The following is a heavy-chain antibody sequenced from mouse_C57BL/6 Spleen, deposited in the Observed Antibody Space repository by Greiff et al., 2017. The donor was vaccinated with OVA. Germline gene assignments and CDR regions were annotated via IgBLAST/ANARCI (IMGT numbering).Heavy chain of an antibody. CDR3: TRDTTVVGFDY. J-gene: IGHJ2*01. CDR1: GFTFSDAW. D-gene: IGHD1-1*01. V-gene: IGHV6-6*01. CDR2: IRNKANNHAT. Sequence: EVMLVESGGGLVQPGGSMKLSCAASGFTFSDAWMDWVRQSPEKGLEWVAEIRNKANNHATYYAESVKGRFTISRDDSKSSVYLQMSSLRAEDTGIYYCTRDTTVVGFDYWGQGTTLTVSS.